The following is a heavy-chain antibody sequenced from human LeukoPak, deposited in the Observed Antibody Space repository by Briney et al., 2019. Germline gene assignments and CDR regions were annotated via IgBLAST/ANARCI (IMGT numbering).Heavy chain of an antibody. V-gene: IGHV4-34*01. CDR1: GGSFSGYY. J-gene: IGHJ5*02. CDR3: AGDGYYYDSSGYYRRSTNWFDP. Sequence: SETLSLTCAVYGGSFSGYYWSWIRQPPGKGLEWIGEINHSGSTNYNPSLKSRVTISVDTSKNQFSLKLSSVTAADTAVYYCAGDGYYYDSSGYYRRSTNWFDPWGQGTLVTVSS. D-gene: IGHD3-22*01. CDR2: INHSGST.